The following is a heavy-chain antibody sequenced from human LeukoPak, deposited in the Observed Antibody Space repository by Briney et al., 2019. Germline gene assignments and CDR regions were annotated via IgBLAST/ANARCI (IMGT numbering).Heavy chain of an antibody. CDR2: IWYDGSNK. CDR3: AKRHDSNGPTGYFDF. CDR1: GFTFSSYG. Sequence: HPWGSLRLSCAASGFTFSSYGMHWVRQAPGKGLEWVAVIWYDGSNKYYADSVKGRFTISRDNSKNTLYLQMNSLRAEDTAVYYCAKRHDSNGPTGYFDFWGQGILVTVSS. D-gene: IGHD3-22*01. V-gene: IGHV3-33*06. J-gene: IGHJ4*02.